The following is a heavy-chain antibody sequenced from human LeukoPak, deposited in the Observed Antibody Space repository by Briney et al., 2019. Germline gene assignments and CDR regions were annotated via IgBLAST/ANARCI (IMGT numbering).Heavy chain of an antibody. V-gene: IGHV1-8*01. CDR2: MNPNSGNT. CDR1: GYTFTSYD. Sequence: ASVKVSCKASGYTFTSYDINWVRQATGQGLEWMGWMNPNSGNTGYAQKFQGRVTMTRNTSISTAYMELSSLRSENTAVYYCARDYDSSGYEVDYWGQGTLSPSPQ. CDR3: ARDYDSSGYEVDY. D-gene: IGHD3-22*01. J-gene: IGHJ4*02.